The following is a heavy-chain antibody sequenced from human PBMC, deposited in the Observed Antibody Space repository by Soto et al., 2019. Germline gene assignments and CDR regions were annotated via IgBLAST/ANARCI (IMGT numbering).Heavy chain of an antibody. V-gene: IGHV3-30*18. CDR1: GFTFSSYG. Sequence: GGSLRLSCAASGFTFSSYGMHWVRQPPGKGLEWVAVISYDGSNKYYADSVKGRFTISRDNSKNTLYLQMNSLRAEDTAVYYCAKDFPLRLGELSPTIWGQGTMVTVSS. CDR2: ISYDGSNK. J-gene: IGHJ3*02. CDR3: AKDFPLRLGELSPTI. D-gene: IGHD3-16*02.